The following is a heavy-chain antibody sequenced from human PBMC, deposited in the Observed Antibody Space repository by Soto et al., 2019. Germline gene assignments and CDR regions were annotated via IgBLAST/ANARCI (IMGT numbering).Heavy chain of an antibody. CDR1: GGSFSGYY. Sequence: QVQLQQWGAGLLKPSETLSLTCAVYGGSFSGYYWSWIRQPPGKGLEWIGEINHSGSTNYNPSLKRRVPISVDTSKNQFSLKLSSVTAADTAVYYCARSIAAAGTDWFDPWGQGTLVTVSS. CDR2: INHSGST. V-gene: IGHV4-34*01. J-gene: IGHJ5*02. D-gene: IGHD6-13*01. CDR3: ARSIAAAGTDWFDP.